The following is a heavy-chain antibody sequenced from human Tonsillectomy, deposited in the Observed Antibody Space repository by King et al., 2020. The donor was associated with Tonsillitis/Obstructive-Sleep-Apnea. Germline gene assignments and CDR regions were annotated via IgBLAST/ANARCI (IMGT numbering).Heavy chain of an antibody. CDR3: AKSTCGVCYTPWDY. CDR1: GFTFSSYA. CDR2: MSGSGGST. V-gene: IGHV3-23*04. D-gene: IGHD2-8*02. Sequence: VQLVESGGGLVQPGGSLRLSCAASGFTFSSYAMSWVRQAPGKGLEWVSGMSGSGGSTYFADSVKGRFTISRDNSKNTLYLQMNSLRAEDTAVYYCAKSTCGVCYTPWDYWGQGTLVTVS. J-gene: IGHJ4*02.